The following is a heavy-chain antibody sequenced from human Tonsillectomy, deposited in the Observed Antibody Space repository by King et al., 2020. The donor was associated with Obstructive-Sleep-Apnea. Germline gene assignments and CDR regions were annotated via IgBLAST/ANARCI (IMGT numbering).Heavy chain of an antibody. Sequence: EVQLVESGGGLVQPGRSLRLSCAASGFTFDDYAMHWVRQAPGKGLEWVSGISWNSGSIGYADSVKGRFTISRDNAKNSLYLQMNSLRAEDTALYYCAKDRGEGILWFGVDYWGQGTLVTVSS. CDR2: ISWNSGSI. V-gene: IGHV3-9*01. D-gene: IGHD3-10*01. CDR1: GFTFDDYA. J-gene: IGHJ4*02. CDR3: AKDRGEGILWFGVDY.